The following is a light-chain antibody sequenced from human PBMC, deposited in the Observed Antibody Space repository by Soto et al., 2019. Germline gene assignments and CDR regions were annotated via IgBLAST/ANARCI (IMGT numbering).Light chain of an antibody. CDR1: QGINTN. CDR2: GAS. J-gene: IGKJ1*01. V-gene: IGKV1-39*01. Sequence: DIQMTQAPSSLSASVGDRVTITCLTSQGINTNLNWYQQKPGKDPKLLIYGASSLQSEVPLRFSGSGSGTDFTITITTLQPEDFATSYCQESYSFLGWTCGQGTKVEIK. CDR3: QESYSFLGWT.